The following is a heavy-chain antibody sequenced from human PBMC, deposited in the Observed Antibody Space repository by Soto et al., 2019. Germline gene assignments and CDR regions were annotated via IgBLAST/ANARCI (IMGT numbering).Heavy chain of an antibody. CDR3: ARDHYVYDILTGYGYYYGMDV. V-gene: IGHV4-30-4*01. J-gene: IGHJ6*02. Sequence: PSETLSLTCTVSGGSISSGDYYWSWIRQPPGKGLEWIGYIYYSGSTYYNPSLKSRVTISVDTSKNQFSLNLSSVTAADTAVYYCARDHYVYDILTGYGYYYGMDVWGQGTTVTVSS. D-gene: IGHD3-9*01. CDR1: GGSISSGDYY. CDR2: IYYSGST.